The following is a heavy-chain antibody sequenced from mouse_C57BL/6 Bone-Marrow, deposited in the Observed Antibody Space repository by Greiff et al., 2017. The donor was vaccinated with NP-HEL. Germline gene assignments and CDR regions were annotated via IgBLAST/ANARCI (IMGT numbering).Heavy chain of an antibody. V-gene: IGHV2-2*01. CDR3: ASDGYYVRYGMDY. CDR2: IWSGGST. CDR1: GFSLTSYG. D-gene: IGHD2-3*01. Sequence: VTLVESGPGLVQPSQSLSITCTVSGFSLTSYGVHWVRQSPGKGLEWLGVIWSGGSTDYNAAFISRLSISKDNSKSQVFFKMNSLQADDTAIYYCASDGYYVRYGMDYWGQGTSVTVSS. J-gene: IGHJ4*01.